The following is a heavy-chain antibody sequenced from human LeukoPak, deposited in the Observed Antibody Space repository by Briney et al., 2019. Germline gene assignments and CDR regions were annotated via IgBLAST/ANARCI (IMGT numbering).Heavy chain of an antibody. Sequence: GGSLRLSCAASGFTFSSYGMSWVRQAPGKGLEWVSAISGSGGSTYYADSVKGRFTISRDNSKNTLYLQMNSLRAEDTAVYYCAKGMRWELAPFDHWGQGTLVTVSS. CDR1: GFTFSSYG. J-gene: IGHJ4*02. V-gene: IGHV3-23*01. D-gene: IGHD1-26*01. CDR3: AKGMRWELAPFDH. CDR2: ISGSGGST.